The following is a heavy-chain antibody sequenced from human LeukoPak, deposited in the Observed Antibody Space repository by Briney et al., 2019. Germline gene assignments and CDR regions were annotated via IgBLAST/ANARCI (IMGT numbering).Heavy chain of an antibody. J-gene: IGHJ4*02. CDR1: GYSFTTYW. Sequence: EASVKVSCKASGYSFTTYWIHWVRQAPGQGLEWMGCMTPDSGVTGYAQTFQRRVTMTRDTSINTAYMHLSSLRPDDTAVYFCARDPGYLQPDYWDQGTLVTVPS. D-gene: IGHD1-1*01. V-gene: IGHV1-2*02. CDR3: ARDPGYLQPDY. CDR2: MTPDSGVT.